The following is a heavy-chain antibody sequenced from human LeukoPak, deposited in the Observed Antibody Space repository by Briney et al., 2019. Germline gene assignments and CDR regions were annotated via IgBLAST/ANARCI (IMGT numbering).Heavy chain of an antibody. Sequence: PGGSLRLSCAASGFTFSSYAMSWVRQAPGKGLEWVSAINGSGGSTYYADSVKGRFTFSSDNSKNTLYLQMNGLRAEDTAVYYCARAPAANYNWFDPWGQGTLVTVSS. CDR1: GFTFSSYA. V-gene: IGHV3-23*01. CDR2: INGSGGST. D-gene: IGHD2-2*01. J-gene: IGHJ5*02. CDR3: ARAPAANYNWFDP.